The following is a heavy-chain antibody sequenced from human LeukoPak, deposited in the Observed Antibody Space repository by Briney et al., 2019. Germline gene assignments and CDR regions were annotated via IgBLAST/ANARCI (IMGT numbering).Heavy chain of an antibody. D-gene: IGHD3-22*01. CDR2: ISGDGGST. CDR1: GFTFDDYA. J-gene: IGHJ4*02. CDR3: AEDMYCYDSSAFDY. Sequence: GGSLRLSCAASGFTFDDYAMHWVRQAPGKCLEWVSLISGDGGSTYYADSVKGRFTISRDNSKNSLYLQMNSLRTEDTALYYCAEDMYCYDSSAFDYWGQGTLVTGSS. V-gene: IGHV3-43*02.